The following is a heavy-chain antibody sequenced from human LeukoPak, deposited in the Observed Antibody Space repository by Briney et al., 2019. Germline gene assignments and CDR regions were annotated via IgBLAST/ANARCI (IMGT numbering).Heavy chain of an antibody. D-gene: IGHD6-19*01. CDR1: GFTFSSYA. Sequence: GGSLRLSCAASGFTFSSYAMHWVRQAPDKGLEWVAVISYDGSNKYYADSVKGRFTISRDNSKNTLYLQMNSLRAEDTAVYYCARDLAVAGTVFDYWGQGTLVTVSS. J-gene: IGHJ4*02. CDR2: ISYDGSNK. CDR3: ARDLAVAGTVFDY. V-gene: IGHV3-30-3*01.